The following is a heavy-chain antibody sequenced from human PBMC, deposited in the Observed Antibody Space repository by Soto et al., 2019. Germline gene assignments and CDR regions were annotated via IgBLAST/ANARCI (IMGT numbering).Heavy chain of an antibody. CDR2: ISYDGTNK. CDR3: ARAIGPTLFDC. V-gene: IGHV3-30*14. D-gene: IGHD3-22*01. CDR1: GFSFSISP. Sequence: PGGSLRLSCAASGFSFSISPMHWVRQAPGKGPEWVALISYDGTNKFYADSVKGRFTISRENAKNSLYLQMNSLRAGDTAIYFCARAIGPTLFDCWGQGTLVTVS. J-gene: IGHJ4*02.